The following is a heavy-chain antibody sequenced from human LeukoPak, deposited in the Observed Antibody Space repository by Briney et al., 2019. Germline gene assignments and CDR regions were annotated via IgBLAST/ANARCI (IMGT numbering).Heavy chain of an antibody. CDR2: ISAYNGNT. J-gene: IGHJ4*02. D-gene: IGHD5-18*01. CDR1: GYKFTSYG. CDR3: ARAGAYIYGFDY. Sequence: ASVTVSFKASGYKFTSYGISWVRQAPGQGLEWMGWISAYNGNTNYAQNFQGRVTMTTDTSTSTAYMELRGLSSDDTAVYYCARAGAYIYGFDYWGQGTLVTVSS. V-gene: IGHV1-18*01.